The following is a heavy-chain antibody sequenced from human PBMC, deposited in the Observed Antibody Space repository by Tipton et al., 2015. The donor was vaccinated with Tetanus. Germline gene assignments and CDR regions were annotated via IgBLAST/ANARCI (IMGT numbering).Heavy chain of an antibody. D-gene: IGHD6-13*01. V-gene: IGHV4-59*01. CDR1: GGSISSYY. Sequence: TLSLTCTVSGGSISSYYWSWIRQPPGRGLEWIGYIYYSGSTNYNPSLKSRVTISVDTPKNQFSLKLSSVTAADTAVYYCAREVAAPGTNWFDPWGQGTLVTVSS. CDR3: AREVAAPGTNWFDP. J-gene: IGHJ5*02. CDR2: IYYSGST.